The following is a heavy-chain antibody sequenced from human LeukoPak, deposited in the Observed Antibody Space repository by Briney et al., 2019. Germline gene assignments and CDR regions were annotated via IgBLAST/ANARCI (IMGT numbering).Heavy chain of an antibody. J-gene: IGHJ3*02. CDR3: ANPTTADDAFDI. D-gene: IGHD1-26*01. Sequence: GGSLRLSCAASGFTFSSNAMSWVRQAPGKGLEWVSAISGSGGSTYYADPVKGPITISRDNTKNTLYLQMNSLRAEDTAVDYCANPTTADDAFDIWGQGTMVTVSS. CDR2: ISGSGGST. CDR1: GFTFSSNA. V-gene: IGHV3-23*01.